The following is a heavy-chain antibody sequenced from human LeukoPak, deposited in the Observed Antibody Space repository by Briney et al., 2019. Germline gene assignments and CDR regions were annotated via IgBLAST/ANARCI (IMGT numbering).Heavy chain of an antibody. CDR1: GYTFSGYY. CDR3: ARDAVGATPWFDP. V-gene: IGHV1-2*02. CDR2: INPKSGGT. D-gene: IGHD1-26*01. J-gene: IGHJ5*02. Sequence: ASVKVSCKASGYTFSGYYMHWVRQAPGQGLEWMAWINPKSGGTNEAQKFHDRVTMTRDTSTRTAYMEVSRLRSDDTAVYYCARDAVGATPWFDPWGQGTLVTVSS.